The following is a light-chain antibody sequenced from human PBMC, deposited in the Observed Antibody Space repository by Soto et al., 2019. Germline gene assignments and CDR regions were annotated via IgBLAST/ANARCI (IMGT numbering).Light chain of an antibody. J-gene: IGKJ1*01. CDR3: QPRSHWAPAWT. Sequence: EIVLTQSPATLSLSPGERATLSCRASQSVSSYLAWYQQKPGQAPRLLIYDASNRATGIPARFSGSGSGTDFPLTISSLEPEDFAGYYWQPRSHWAPAWTFGQGTKVEIK. V-gene: IGKV3-11*01. CDR2: DAS. CDR1: QSVSSY.